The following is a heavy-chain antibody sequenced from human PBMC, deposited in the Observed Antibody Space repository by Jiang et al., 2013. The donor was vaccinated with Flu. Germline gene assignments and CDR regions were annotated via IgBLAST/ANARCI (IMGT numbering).Heavy chain of an antibody. D-gene: IGHD3-10*01. V-gene: IGHV1-69*06. CDR2: IIPIFGTT. CDR3: ARDTHPGELLRVFDI. Sequence: SGAEVKKPGSSVKVSCKASGYTFTSFAISWVRQAPGQGLEWMGGIIPIFGTTHYAQKFQGRVTLNADNSTTTAYMELSSLRSEDTAVYYCARDTHPGELLRVFDIWGQGTMVTVSS. J-gene: IGHJ3*02. CDR1: GYTFTSFA.